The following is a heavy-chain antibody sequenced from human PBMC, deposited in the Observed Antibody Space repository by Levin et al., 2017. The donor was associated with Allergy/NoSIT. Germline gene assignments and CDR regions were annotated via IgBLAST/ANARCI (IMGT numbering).Heavy chain of an antibody. V-gene: IGHV3-30*04. CDR3: AGGQGRKGALGSGYDAFDI. CDR1: GFTFSRYA. Sequence: GGSLRLSCAASGFTFSRYAMHWVRQAPGTGLEWVAIISYDGSNKNYADSVKGRFTISRDTSKNTLSLQINILRPEDTAVYYCAGGQGRKGALGSGYDAFDIWGQGTMVTVSS. J-gene: IGHJ3*02. CDR2: ISYDGSNK. D-gene: IGHD3-10*01.